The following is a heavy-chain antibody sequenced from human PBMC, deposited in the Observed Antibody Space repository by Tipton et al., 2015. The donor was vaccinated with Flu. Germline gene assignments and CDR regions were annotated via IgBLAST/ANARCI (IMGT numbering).Heavy chain of an antibody. D-gene: IGHD4-17*01. CDR3: ARGTDYADPFDS. CDR2: IYHSGT. CDR1: GYSIRSAYY. J-gene: IGHJ4*02. V-gene: IGHV4-38-2*02. Sequence: TLSLTCSVSGYSIRSAYYWGWVRRPPGKGLEWIGTIYHSGTNYNPSLRSRVTISEDTSKTQFSLKLSSVTAADTAIYYCARGTDYADPFDSWGQGTLVTVSS.